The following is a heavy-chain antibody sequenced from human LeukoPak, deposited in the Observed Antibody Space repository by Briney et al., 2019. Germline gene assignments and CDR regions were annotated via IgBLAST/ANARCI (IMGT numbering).Heavy chain of an antibody. J-gene: IGHJ4*02. CDR3: ARGGAYYDSSGSDY. CDR1: GGSISSYY. V-gene: IGHV4-59*01. Sequence: SETLSLTCTASGGSISSYYWSWIRQPPGKGLEWIGYIYYSGSTNYNPSLKSRVTISVDTSKNQFSLKLSSVSAADTAVNYCARGGAYYDSSGSDYWGQGTLVTVSS. CDR2: IYYSGST. D-gene: IGHD3-22*01.